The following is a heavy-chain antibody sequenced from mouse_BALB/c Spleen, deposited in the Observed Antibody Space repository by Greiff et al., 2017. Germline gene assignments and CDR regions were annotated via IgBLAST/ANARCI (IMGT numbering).Heavy chain of an antibody. D-gene: IGHD3-1*01. Sequence: EVQLVESGPGLVKPSQSLSLTCTVTGYSITSDYAWNWIRQFPGNKLEWMGYISYSGSTSYNPSLKSRISITRDTSKNQFFLQLNSVTTEDTATYYCARQLGPYAMDYWGQGTSVTVSS. CDR2: ISYSGST. CDR3: ARQLGPYAMDY. J-gene: IGHJ4*01. CDR1: GYSITSDYA. V-gene: IGHV3-2*02.